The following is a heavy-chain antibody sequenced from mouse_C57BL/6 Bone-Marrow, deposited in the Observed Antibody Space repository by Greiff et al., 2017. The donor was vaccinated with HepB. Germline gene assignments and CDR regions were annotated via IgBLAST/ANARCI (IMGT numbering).Heavy chain of an antibody. V-gene: IGHV1-81*01. Sequence: VKLQESGAELARPGASVKLSCKASGYTFTSYGISWVKQRTGQGLEWIGEIYPRSGNTYYNEKFKGKATLTADKSSSTAYMELRSLTSEDSAVYFCARGRENYWGQGTTLTVSS. J-gene: IGHJ2*01. CDR2: IYPRSGNT. CDR1: GYTFTSYG. CDR3: ARGRENY.